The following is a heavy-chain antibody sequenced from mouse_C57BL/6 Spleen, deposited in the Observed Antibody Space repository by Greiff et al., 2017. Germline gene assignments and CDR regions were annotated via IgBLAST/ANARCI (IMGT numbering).Heavy chain of an antibody. CDR1: GYAFSSYW. J-gene: IGHJ4*01. CDR3: ARSYDYDGRGDY. D-gene: IGHD2-4*01. V-gene: IGHV1-80*01. Sequence: QVQLQQSGAELVKPGASVKISCKASGYAFSSYWMNWVKQRPGKGLEWIGQIYPGDGDTNYNGKFKGKATLTADKSSSTAYMQLSSLTSEDSAVYFCARSYDYDGRGDYWGQGTSVTVSS. CDR2: IYPGDGDT.